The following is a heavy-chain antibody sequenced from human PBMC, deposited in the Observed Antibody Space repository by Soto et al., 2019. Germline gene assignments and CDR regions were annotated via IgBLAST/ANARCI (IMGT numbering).Heavy chain of an antibody. V-gene: IGHV1-69*04. D-gene: IGHD5-18*01. J-gene: IGHJ6*03. CDR2: IIPILGIA. CDR1: GGTFSSYT. CDR3: ARDRRGYTAGAEYYYYMDV. Sequence: GASVKVSCKASGGTFSSYTISWVRQAPGQGLEWMGRIIPILGIANYAQKFQGRVTITADKSTSTAYMELSSLRSEDTAVYYCARDRRGYTAGAEYYYYMDVWGKGTTVTVSS.